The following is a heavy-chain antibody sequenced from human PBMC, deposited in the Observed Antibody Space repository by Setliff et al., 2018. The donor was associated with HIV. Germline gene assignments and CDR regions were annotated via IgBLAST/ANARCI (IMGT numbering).Heavy chain of an antibody. CDR1: GGSISSSSYY. Sequence: PSETLSLTCTVSGGSISSSSYYWGWIRQPPGKGLEWIGSIYYSGSTYYNPSLKSRVTISVDTSKNQFSLKLSSVTAADTAVYYCARRSDWFDPRGQGTLVTVSS. CDR2: IYYSGST. V-gene: IGHV4-39*01. CDR3: ARRSDWFDP. J-gene: IGHJ5*02.